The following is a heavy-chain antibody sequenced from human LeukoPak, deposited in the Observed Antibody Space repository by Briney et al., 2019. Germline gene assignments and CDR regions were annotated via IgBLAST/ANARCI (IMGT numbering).Heavy chain of an antibody. J-gene: IGHJ3*02. Sequence: SETLSLTCTVSGYSISSGYYWGWIRQPPGKGLEWIGSGSTYYNPSLKSRVTISVDTSKNQFSLKLSSVTAADTAVYYCARGGVAEAFDIWGQGTMVTVSS. CDR3: ARGGVAEAFDI. D-gene: IGHD2-8*02. CDR2: SGST. CDR1: GYSISSGYY. V-gene: IGHV4-38-2*02.